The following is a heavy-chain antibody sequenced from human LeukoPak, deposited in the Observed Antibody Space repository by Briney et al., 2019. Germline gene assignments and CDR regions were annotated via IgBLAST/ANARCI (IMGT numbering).Heavy chain of an antibody. CDR1: GFTFSNAW. CDR2: IKSKTDGGTT. CDR3: TTGPHSSGYYPNFDY. V-gene: IGHV3-15*01. Sequence: GGSLRLSCAASGFTFSNAWMSWVRQAPGKGLEWVGRIKSKTDGGTTDYAAPVKGRFIISRDDSKNTLYLQMNSLKTEDTAVYYCTTGPHSSGYYPNFDYWGQGTLVTVSS. D-gene: IGHD3-22*01. J-gene: IGHJ4*02.